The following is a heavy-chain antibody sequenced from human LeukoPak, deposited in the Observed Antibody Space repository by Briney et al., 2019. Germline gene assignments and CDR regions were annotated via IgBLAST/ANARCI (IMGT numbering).Heavy chain of an antibody. D-gene: IGHD6-19*01. V-gene: IGHV3-30*02. CDR1: GFTFSTYG. CDR2: IRYDGSNK. CDR3: AKEGYSSGWYEDY. Sequence: PGGSLTLSCAAAGFTFSTYGIHWVRQAPGMGLEWVAFIRYDGSNKYYADSVKGRFTISRDNFMNTVYLQMNSLRPEDTAVYYCAKEGYSSGWYEDYWGQGTLVTVSS. J-gene: IGHJ4*02.